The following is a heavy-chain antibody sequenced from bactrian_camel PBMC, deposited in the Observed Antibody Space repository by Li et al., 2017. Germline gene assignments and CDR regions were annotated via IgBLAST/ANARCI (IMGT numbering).Heavy chain of an antibody. J-gene: IGHJ6*01. Sequence: QVQLVESGGGLVQSGGSLRLSCAASGATASTNSVAWFRQVPEKKREGLAVIYTAGGNAYSADSVKGRFTISQDGANNTVYLQMNSLKPEDTAMYYCATDTIIRKRKYAGCGFGYWGQGTQVTVS. CDR3: ATDTIIRKRKYAGCGFGY. CDR1: GATASTNS. V-gene: IGHV3S54*01. D-gene: IGHD2*01. CDR2: IYTAGGNA.